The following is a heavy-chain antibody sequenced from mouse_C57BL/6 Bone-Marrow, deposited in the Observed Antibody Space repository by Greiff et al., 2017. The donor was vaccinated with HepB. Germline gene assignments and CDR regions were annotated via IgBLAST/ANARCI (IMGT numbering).Heavy chain of an antibody. J-gene: IGHJ3*01. Sequence: QVQLKESGAELARPGASVKLSCKASGYTFTSYGISWVKQRTGQGLEWIGEIYPRSGNTYYNEKFKGKATLTADKSSSTAYMELRSLTSEDSAVYFGARRAWFAYWGEVAPVTVSA. CDR1: GYTFTSYG. CDR3: ARRAWFAY. CDR2: IYPRSGNT. V-gene: IGHV1-81*01.